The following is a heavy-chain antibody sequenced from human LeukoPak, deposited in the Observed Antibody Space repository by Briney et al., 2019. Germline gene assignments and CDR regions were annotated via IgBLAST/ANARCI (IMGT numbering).Heavy chain of an antibody. CDR1: GFSFSDAW. Sequence: PGGSLRLSCAASGFSFSDAWMNWVRQAPGKGLEWVGRIKSKTDGGTTDYAAPVKGRFTISRDDSKNTLYLQMNSLKTEDTAVYYCTTLSGYYAFDIWGQGTMVTVSS. CDR3: TTLSGYYAFDI. J-gene: IGHJ3*02. D-gene: IGHD3-3*01. CDR2: IKSKTDGGTT. V-gene: IGHV3-15*07.